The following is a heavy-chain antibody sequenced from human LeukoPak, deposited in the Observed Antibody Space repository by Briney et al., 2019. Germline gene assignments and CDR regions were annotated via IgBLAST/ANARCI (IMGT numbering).Heavy chain of an antibody. CDR2: ISSSSSYI. CDR1: GFTFSSYS. Sequence: GGSLRLSCAASGFTFSSYSMNWVRQAPGKGLVWVSSISSSSSYIYYADSVKGRFTISRDNAKNSLYLQMNSLRAEDTAVYYCARAPDGGSYHYGFDYWGQGTLVTVSS. D-gene: IGHD1-26*01. V-gene: IGHV3-21*01. J-gene: IGHJ4*02. CDR3: ARAPDGGSYHYGFDY.